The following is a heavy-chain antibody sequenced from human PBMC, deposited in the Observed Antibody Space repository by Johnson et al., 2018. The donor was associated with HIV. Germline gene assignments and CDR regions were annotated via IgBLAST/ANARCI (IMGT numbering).Heavy chain of an antibody. CDR3: ARDRGYVWGVTGDASDI. Sequence: VQLVESGGGVVRPGGSLRLSCAASGFTFADYGMSWVRQAPGKGLESVSGITWNGGSTGYADSVKGQFTISRDNAKNSLYLQMNSLRAEDTVLYYCARDRGYVWGVTGDASDIWGQGTMVTVSS. CDR2: ITWNGGST. J-gene: IGHJ3*02. V-gene: IGHV3-20*04. D-gene: IGHD3-16*01. CDR1: GFTFADYG.